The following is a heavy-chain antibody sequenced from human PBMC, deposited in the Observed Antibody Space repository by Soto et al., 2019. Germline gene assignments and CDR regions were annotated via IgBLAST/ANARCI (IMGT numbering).Heavy chain of an antibody. V-gene: IGHV4-39*02. Sequence: QLQLQESGPGLVKPSETLSLTCSVSGGSISSTGHYWGWIRQPPGKGLEWIGNIYYAGSPYYNPSLKTRVTISVDMSKKHFSLALTSVTAADAAVYYCARLMGVVTVDYWGQGALVTVSS. CDR3: ARLMGVVTVDY. D-gene: IGHD2-21*02. J-gene: IGHJ4*02. CDR2: IYYAGSP. CDR1: GGSISSTGHY.